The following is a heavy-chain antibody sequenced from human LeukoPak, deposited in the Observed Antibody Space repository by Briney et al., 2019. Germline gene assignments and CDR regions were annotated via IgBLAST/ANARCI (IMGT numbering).Heavy chain of an antibody. Sequence: GASVKVSCKASGGTFSSYAISWVRQAPGQGLEWMGGIIPIFGTANYAQKFQGRVTITADESTSTAYMELSSLRSEDTAVYYCARGRRDGRFYYYYMDVWGKGTTVTVSS. CDR2: IIPIFGTA. CDR3: ARGRRDGRFYYYYMDV. D-gene: IGHD5-24*01. V-gene: IGHV1-69*13. CDR1: GGTFSSYA. J-gene: IGHJ6*03.